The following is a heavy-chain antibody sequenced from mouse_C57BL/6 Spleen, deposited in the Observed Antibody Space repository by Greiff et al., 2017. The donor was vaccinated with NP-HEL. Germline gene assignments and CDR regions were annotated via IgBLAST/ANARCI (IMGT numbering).Heavy chain of an antibody. V-gene: IGHV1-50*01. D-gene: IGHD1-1*02. CDR1: GYTFTSYW. CDR3: ARGAGCYALDY. J-gene: IGHJ4*01. Sequence: VQLQQPGAELVKPGASVKLSCKASGYTFTSYWMQWVKQRPGQGLEWIGEIDPSDSYTNYNQKFKGKATLTVDTSSSTAYMQLSSLTSEDAAVDYWARGAGCYALDYWGQGTSVTVSS. CDR2: IDPSDSYT.